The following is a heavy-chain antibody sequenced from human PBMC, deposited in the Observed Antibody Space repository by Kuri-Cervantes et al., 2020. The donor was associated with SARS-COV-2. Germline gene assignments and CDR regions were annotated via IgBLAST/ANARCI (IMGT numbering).Heavy chain of an antibody. Sequence: ASVKVSCKASGYTFTGYYMHWVRRAPGQGLEWMGWIKPNSGGTNYAQKFQGRVTMTRATYISTAYMEPSRLRSDDTAVYYCVRISSGSVLRVLEWSAEDAFDIWGQGTMVTVSS. CDR2: IKPNSGGT. CDR3: VRISSGSVLRVLEWSAEDAFDI. D-gene: IGHD3-3*01. J-gene: IGHJ3*02. CDR1: GYTFTGYY. V-gene: IGHV1-2*02.